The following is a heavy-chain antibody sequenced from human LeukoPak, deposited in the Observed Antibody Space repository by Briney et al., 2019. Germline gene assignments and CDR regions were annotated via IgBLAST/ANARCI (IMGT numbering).Heavy chain of an antibody. CDR1: GGSISSYY. CDR2: IYYSGST. V-gene: IGHV4-59*08. J-gene: IGHJ5*02. Sequence: SETLSLTCTVSGGSISSYYWSWLRQPPGKGLEWIGYIYYSGSTNYNPSLTSRVTISVDTSKNQFSLKLSSVTGADTAVYYCARGIAAGEGFDPWGQGTLVTVSS. CDR3: ARGIAAGEGFDP. D-gene: IGHD6-13*01.